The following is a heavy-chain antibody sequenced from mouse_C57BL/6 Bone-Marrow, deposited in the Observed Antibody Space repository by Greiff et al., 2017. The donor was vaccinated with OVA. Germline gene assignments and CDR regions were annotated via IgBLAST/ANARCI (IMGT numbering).Heavy chain of an antibody. D-gene: IGHD3-2*02. CDR3: GREERGTAQAMDD. V-gene: IGHV1-55*01. Sequence: QVQLQQPGAELVKPGASVKMSCKASGYTFTSYWITWVKQRPGQGLEWIGDIYPGSGSTNYNEKFKSKATLTVDPSSSTAYLQLSSLTSEDSAVFYGGREERGTAQAMDDWGKGTTLTVSA. CDR1: GYTFTSYW. CDR2: IYPGSGST. J-gene: IGHJ2*01.